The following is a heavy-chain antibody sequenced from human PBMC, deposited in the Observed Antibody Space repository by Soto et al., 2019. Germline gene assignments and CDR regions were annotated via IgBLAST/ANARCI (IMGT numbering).Heavy chain of an antibody. V-gene: IGHV3-7*05. J-gene: IGHJ3*02. CDR3: ARDVSPGSSSLYLDAFDI. Sequence: EVQLVESGGDLVQPGGSRGLSCGASGFGFGSSGLTWVRQAPGKGLEWVANIKKDGSKINYLDSVRGRFTVSRDNAKNSLYLEMNSLRAEDTALYYCARDVSPGSSSLYLDAFDIWGQGTMVTVSS. D-gene: IGHD6-13*01. CDR1: GFGFGSSG. CDR2: IKKDGSKI.